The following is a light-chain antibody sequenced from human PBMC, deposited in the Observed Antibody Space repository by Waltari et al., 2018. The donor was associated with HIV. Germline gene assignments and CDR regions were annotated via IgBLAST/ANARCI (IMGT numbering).Light chain of an antibody. Sequence: QSSLTPQASVPGSLRQSITISRNGTSGDLGTYNLVSCYQQSPAKAPKLLIYEVSKRPSGVSSRFSGSKSDNIASLTISGLQAEDEADYFCCSYAGTAHFFVFGSVT. CDR3: CSYAGTAHFFV. CDR1: SGDLGTYNL. V-gene: IGLV2-23*02. CDR2: EVS. J-gene: IGLJ1*01.